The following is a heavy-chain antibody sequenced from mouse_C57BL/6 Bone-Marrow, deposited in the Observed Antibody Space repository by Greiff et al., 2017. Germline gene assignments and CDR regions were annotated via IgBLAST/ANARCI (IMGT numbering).Heavy chain of an antibody. J-gene: IGHJ3*01. CDR2: IWWDDDK. Sequence: ESGPGILQPSQTLSLTCSFSGFSLSTFGMGVGWIRQPSGKGLEWLAHIWWDDDKYYNPALKSRLTISKDTSKNQVFLKVANVDTADTATYYCARIAGLRESGWFAYWGQGTLVTVSA. D-gene: IGHD2-4*01. CDR1: GFSLSTFGMG. V-gene: IGHV8-8*01. CDR3: ARIAGLRESGWFAY.